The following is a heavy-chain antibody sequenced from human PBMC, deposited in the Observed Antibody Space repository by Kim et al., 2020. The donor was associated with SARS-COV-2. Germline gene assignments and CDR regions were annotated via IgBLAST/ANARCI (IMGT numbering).Heavy chain of an antibody. D-gene: IGHD3-10*01. V-gene: IGHV3-48*03. CDR3: ARKLGSGSFCFDY. Sequence: GGSLRLSCAASGFTFSSYEMNWVRQAPGKGLEWVSYISSSGSTIYYADSVKGRFTISRDNAKNSLYLQMNSLRAEDTAVYYCARKLGSGSFCFDYWGQGTLVTVSS. CDR2: ISSSGSTI. J-gene: IGHJ4*02. CDR1: GFTFSSYE.